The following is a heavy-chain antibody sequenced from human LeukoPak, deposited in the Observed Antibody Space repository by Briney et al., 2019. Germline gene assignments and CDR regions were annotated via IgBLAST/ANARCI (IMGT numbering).Heavy chain of an antibody. CDR1: GYSFTSYD. D-gene: IGHD3-10*01. V-gene: IGHV1-8*01. CDR2: MNPNSGNT. CDR3: ARFGDPYWYFDL. Sequence: ASVKVSCKVFGYSFTSYDINWVRQATGQGLEWMGWMNPNSGNTGYAQKFQGRVTMTRNTSISTAYMELNSLKSEDTAVYYCARFGDPYWYFDLWGRGTLVTVSS. J-gene: IGHJ2*01.